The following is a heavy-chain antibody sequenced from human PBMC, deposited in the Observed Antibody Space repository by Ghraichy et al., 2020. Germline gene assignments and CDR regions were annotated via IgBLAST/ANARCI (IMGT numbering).Heavy chain of an antibody. D-gene: IGHD6-13*01. CDR3: ARGFSSSPKIRYFDY. CDR1: GGSISSGNYY. CDR2: VYTSGST. V-gene: IGHV4-61*02. J-gene: IGHJ4*01. Sequence: SQTLSLTCTVSGGSISSGNYYWSWIRQPAGKGLEWIGRVYTSGSTNSNPSLKSRVTISVDTSKNHFSLNLNSVTAADTAVYYCARGFSSSPKIRYFDYWGXGILVTVSS.